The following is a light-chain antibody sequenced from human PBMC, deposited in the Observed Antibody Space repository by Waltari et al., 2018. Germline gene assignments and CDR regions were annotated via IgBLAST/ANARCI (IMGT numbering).Light chain of an antibody. CDR2: DND. CDR1: SAHIGSKS. V-gene: IGLV1-51*01. CDR3: ETWDTSLSAWV. J-gene: IGLJ3*02. Sequence: QSVLTQAPSVSAAPGQKVTISCAGSSAHIGSKSVSGYQQFPGTAPKLLIYDNDKRPSGIPDRFSASKSGTSATLGITGLQTGDEANYYCETWDTSLSAWVFGGGTKLTVL.